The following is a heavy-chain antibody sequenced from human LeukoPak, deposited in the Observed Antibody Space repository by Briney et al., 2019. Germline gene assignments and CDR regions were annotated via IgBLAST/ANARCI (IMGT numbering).Heavy chain of an antibody. Sequence: PGGSLRLPCAASGYTFGSYWMYWVRQAPGKGLVWVSRINNDGSSTIYADSVKGRFTISRDNAKNTLYLQMNSLRAEDTAVYYCARFSTVTEGYWGQGTLVTVSS. CDR1: GYTFGSYW. V-gene: IGHV3-74*01. D-gene: IGHD4-17*01. CDR3: ARFSTVTEGY. CDR2: INNDGSST. J-gene: IGHJ4*02.